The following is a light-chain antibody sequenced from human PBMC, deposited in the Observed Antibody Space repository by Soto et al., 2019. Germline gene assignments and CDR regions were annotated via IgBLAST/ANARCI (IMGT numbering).Light chain of an antibody. CDR1: ESISGY. J-gene: IGKJ1*01. CDR2: AAS. V-gene: IGKV1-39*01. CDR3: HQSYISPPA. Sequence: DFQLTQSPSSLSASVGDRVTITCRTTESISGYLSWYQQKAGQPPKLLIFAASSLQNAVPSRFSGGGSGTEYTLTISSLQADDFATYYCHQSYISPPALGQRTKVEVQ.